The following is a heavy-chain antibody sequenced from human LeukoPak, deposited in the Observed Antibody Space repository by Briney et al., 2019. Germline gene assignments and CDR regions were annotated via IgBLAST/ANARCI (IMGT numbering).Heavy chain of an antibody. CDR1: GLTLNKYW. CDR2: ITGDGNDI. CDR3: ARDAYTTTSNWLDP. V-gene: IGHV3-74*01. Sequence: PGGPLRLSCEASGLTLNKYWMHWVRQAPGKGLVLVSRITGDGNDIVYADSVKGRFTVSRDDAKNTLFLQMNSLRVEDTAIYYCARDAYTTTSNWLDPWGQGTLVTVSS. D-gene: IGHD4-17*01. J-gene: IGHJ5*02.